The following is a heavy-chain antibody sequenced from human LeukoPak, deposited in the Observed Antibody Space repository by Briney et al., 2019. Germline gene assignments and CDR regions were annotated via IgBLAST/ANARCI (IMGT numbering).Heavy chain of an antibody. D-gene: IGHD6-13*01. CDR2: ISPNSGGT. CDR3: ARAGEEYTSTWYGAY. J-gene: IGHJ4*02. V-gene: IGHV1-2*02. CDR1: GYTFTGYY. Sequence: GASVKVSCKASGYTFTGYYIHWARQAPGQALEWMGWISPNSGGTNYVQKFQGRVTMTRDTSISTAYMELTRLTSDDTAMYYCARAGEEYTSTWYGAYWGQGTLVTVSS.